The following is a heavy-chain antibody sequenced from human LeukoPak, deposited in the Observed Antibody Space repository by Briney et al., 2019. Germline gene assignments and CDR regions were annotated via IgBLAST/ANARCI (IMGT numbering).Heavy chain of an antibody. J-gene: IGHJ4*02. CDR1: GYTFTSYG. CDR2: MNPNSGNT. D-gene: IGHD2-8*01. CDR3: ARVYVTGDY. Sequence: GASVKVSCKASGYTFTSYGISWVRQAPGQGLEWMGWMNPNSGNTGYAQKFQGRVTMTRNTSISTAYMELSSLRSEDTAVYYCARVYVTGDYWGQGTLVTVSS. V-gene: IGHV1-8*02.